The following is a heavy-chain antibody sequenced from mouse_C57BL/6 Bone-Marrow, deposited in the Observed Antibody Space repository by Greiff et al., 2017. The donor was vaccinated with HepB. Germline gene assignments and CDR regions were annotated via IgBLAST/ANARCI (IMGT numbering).Heavy chain of an antibody. D-gene: IGHD1-1*01. CDR3: ERHERAVITTKSWFAY. CDR2: FYPGSGSI. CDR1: GYTFTEYT. J-gene: IGHJ3*01. Sequence: QVQLKQSGAELVKPGASVKLSCKASGYTFTEYTIHWVQQRSGQGLEWIGWFYPGSGSIKYNEKFKDKATLTADKSSSKVDMELSRLTSEDSAVYFCERHERAVITTKSWFAYWGQGTLVTVSA. V-gene: IGHV1-62-2*01.